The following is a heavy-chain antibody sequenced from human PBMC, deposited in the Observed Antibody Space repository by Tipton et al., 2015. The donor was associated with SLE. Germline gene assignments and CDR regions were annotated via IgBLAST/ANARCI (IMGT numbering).Heavy chain of an antibody. V-gene: IGHV3-74*03. Sequence: GSLRLSCVASEFTFSVYWMYWVRQAPGKGLVWVSRITRDATSTTYADSVKGRFTISRDDAKNTLYLQMNNLSAEDTAVYYCTRMASGNYNWHFDLWGRGTLVTVSS. D-gene: IGHD4-23*01. J-gene: IGHJ2*01. CDR1: EFTFSVYW. CDR3: TRMASGNYNWHFDL. CDR2: ITRDATST.